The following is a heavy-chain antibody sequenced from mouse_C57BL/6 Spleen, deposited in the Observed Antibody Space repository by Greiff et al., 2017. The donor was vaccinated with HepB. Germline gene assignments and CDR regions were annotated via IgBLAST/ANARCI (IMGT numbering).Heavy chain of an antibody. V-gene: IGHV1-69*01. Sequence: QVQLQQPGAELVMPGASVKLSCKASAYTFTSYWMHWVKQRPGQGLEWIGEIDPSDSYTNYNQKFKGKSTLTVDKSSSTAYMQLSSLTSEDSAVYYCARLLYYGSSYGFAYWGQGTLVTVSA. D-gene: IGHD1-1*01. CDR2: IDPSDSYT. CDR1: AYTFTSYW. CDR3: ARLLYYGSSYGFAY. J-gene: IGHJ3*01.